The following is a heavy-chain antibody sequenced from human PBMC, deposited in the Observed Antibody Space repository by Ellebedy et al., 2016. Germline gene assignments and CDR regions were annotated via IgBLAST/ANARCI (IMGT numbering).Heavy chain of an antibody. V-gene: IGHV4-59*08. CDR1: GGSISSYY. CDR3: VTSGQYAAGGFDY. CDR2: IYYSGST. Sequence: SETLSLTXTVSGGSISSYYWSWIRQPPGKGLEWIGYIYYSGSTNYNPSLKSRVTISVDTSKNQFSLKLSSVTAADTAVYYCVTSGQYAAGGFDYWGQGTLVTVSS. J-gene: IGHJ4*02. D-gene: IGHD1-26*01.